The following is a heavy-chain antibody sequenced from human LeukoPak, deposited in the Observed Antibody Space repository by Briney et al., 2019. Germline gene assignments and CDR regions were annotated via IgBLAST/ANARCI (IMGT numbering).Heavy chain of an antibody. CDR2: VKSKSDGGTT. CDR1: GFTFSNAS. CDR3: ITVVAAPFAFDI. D-gene: IGHD1-26*01. V-gene: IGHV3-15*01. J-gene: IGHJ3*02. Sequence: GGSLRLSCAASGFTFSNASMSWVRQAPGKGLEWVGRVKSKSDGGTTDYVAPVKGRFVISRDDSKSTVYLQMNSLKTEDTAVYYCITVVAAPFAFDIWGQGTLVTVAS.